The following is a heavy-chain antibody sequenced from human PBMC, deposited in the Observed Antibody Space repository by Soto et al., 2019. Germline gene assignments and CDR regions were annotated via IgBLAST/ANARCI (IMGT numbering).Heavy chain of an antibody. V-gene: IGHV6-1*01. J-gene: IGHJ6*02. CDR1: GDSVSSNSAA. Sequence: SQTLSLTCAISGDSVSSNSAAWNWIRQSPSRGLEWLGRTYYRSKWYNDYAVSVKSRITINPDTSKNQFSLQLNSVTPEDTAVYYCARVVGLPGIAAAGAYYYYYGMDVWGQATTVTVSS. D-gene: IGHD6-13*01. CDR3: ARVVGLPGIAAAGAYYYYYGMDV. CDR2: TYYRSKWYN.